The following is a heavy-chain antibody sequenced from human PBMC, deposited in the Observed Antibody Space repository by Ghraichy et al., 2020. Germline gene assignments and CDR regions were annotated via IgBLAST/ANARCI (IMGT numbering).Heavy chain of an antibody. CDR2: ISGSGGST. V-gene: IGHV3-23*01. D-gene: IGHD1-7*01. CDR3: AKEALELQLGNWFDP. CDR1: GFTFSSYA. Sequence: GESLNISCAASGFTFSSYAMSWVRQAPGKGLEWVSAISGSGGSTYYADSVKGRFTISRDNSKNTLYLQMNSLRAEDTAVYYCAKEALELQLGNWFDPWGQGTLVTVSS. J-gene: IGHJ5*02.